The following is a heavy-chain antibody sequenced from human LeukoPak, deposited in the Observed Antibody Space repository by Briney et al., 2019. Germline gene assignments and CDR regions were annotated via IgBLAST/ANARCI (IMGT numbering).Heavy chain of an antibody. CDR2: IYTSGST. D-gene: IGHD3-22*01. J-gene: IGHJ6*03. CDR1: GGSISSGSYY. V-gene: IGHV4-61*02. Sequence: SETLSLTCTVSGGSISSGSYYWSWIRQPAGKGLEWIGRIYTSGSTNYNPSLKSRVTISMDTSKNHFSLKLSSVTAADTAVYYCARDFPDYYDSSGYFYHYYMDVWGKGTTVTVSS. CDR3: ARDFPDYYDSSGYFYHYYMDV.